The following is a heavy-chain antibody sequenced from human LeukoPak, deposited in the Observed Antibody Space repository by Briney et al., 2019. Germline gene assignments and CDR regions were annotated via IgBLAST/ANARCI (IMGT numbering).Heavy chain of an antibody. CDR2: IHQDGSEK. Sequence: GGSLRLSCAASRFSSNMYSMSWVRQAPGKGLEWVANIHQDGSEKYYVDSVKGRFTISRDNAKNSLYLQMNSLRVEDTAVYYCARDGLVESGYYDSSGYYPYSWGQGTLVTVSS. J-gene: IGHJ4*02. CDR3: ARDGLVESGYYDSSGYYPYS. CDR1: RFSSNMYS. V-gene: IGHV3-7*04. D-gene: IGHD3-22*01.